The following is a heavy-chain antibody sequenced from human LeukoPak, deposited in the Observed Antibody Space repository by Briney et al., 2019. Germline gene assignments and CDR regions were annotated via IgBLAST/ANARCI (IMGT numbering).Heavy chain of an antibody. V-gene: IGHV4-34*01. D-gene: IGHD3-10*01. J-gene: IGHJ5*02. Sequence: PSETLSLTCAVYGGSFSGYYWSWIRQPPGKGLEWIGEINHSGSTNYNPSLKSRVTISVDTSKSQFSLKLSSVTAADTAVYYCARGRGSYGSGSYFGPWGQGTLVTVSS. CDR2: INHSGST. CDR3: ARGRGSYGSGSYFGP. CDR1: GGSFSGYY.